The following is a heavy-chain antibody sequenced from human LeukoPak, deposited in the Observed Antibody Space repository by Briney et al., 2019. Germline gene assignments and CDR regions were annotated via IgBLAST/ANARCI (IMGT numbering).Heavy chain of an antibody. D-gene: IGHD3-10*01. J-gene: IGHJ6*04. V-gene: IGHV7-4-1*02. CDR1: GYTFTNYA. CDR2: INTNTGNP. CDR3: ARRSMVQHSDV. Sequence: ASVKVSCKASGYTFTNYAMNWVRQATGQGLEWMGWINTNTGNPTYAQGFTGRFVFSLDTSVSTAYLQISSLKTEDTAVYYCARRSMVQHSDVWGKGTTVTVSS.